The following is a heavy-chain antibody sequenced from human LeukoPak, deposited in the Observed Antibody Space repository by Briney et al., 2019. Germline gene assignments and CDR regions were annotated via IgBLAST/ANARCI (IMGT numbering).Heavy chain of an antibody. D-gene: IGHD6-19*01. CDR2: IWYDESNK. J-gene: IGHJ4*02. V-gene: IGHV3-33*01. Sequence: GGSLRLSCAASGFTFSSYGMHWVRQAPGKGLEWVAVIWYDESNKYYADSVKGRFTIPRGNSKNTLYLQMNSLRAEDTAVYYCARDINRDTSGWCSDYWGQGTLVTVSS. CDR3: ARDINRDTSGWCSDY. CDR1: GFTFSSYG.